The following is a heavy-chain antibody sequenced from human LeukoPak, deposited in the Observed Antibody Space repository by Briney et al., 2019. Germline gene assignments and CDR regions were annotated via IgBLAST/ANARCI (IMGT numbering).Heavy chain of an antibody. D-gene: IGHD6-13*01. CDR1: GGTFSSYA. CDR2: IIPILGIA. V-gene: IGHV1-69*04. Sequence: SVKVSCKASGGTFSSYAISWVRQAPGQGLEWMGRIIPILGIANYAQKFQGRVTITADKSTSTAYMELSSLRSEDTAVYYCARDTGYSSSSWFDPWGQGTLVTVSS. J-gene: IGHJ5*02. CDR3: ARDTGYSSSSWFDP.